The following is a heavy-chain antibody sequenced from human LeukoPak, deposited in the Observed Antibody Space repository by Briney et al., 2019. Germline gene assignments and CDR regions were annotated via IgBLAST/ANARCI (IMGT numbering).Heavy chain of an antibody. Sequence: QPGGSLRLSCAASGFTFSTYAMNWVRQAPAKGLEWVSTIGGGGPTTDYADSVKDRFTISRGNSKNTLYLQMNSLRAEDTAVYFCARGFLGGTDQYFDSWGQGTLVTVSS. J-gene: IGHJ4*02. D-gene: IGHD6-19*01. CDR3: ARGFLGGTDQYFDS. CDR2: IGGGGPTT. CDR1: GFTFSTYA. V-gene: IGHV3-23*01.